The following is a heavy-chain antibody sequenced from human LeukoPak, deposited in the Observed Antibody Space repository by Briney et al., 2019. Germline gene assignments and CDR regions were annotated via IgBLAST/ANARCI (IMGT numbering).Heavy chain of an antibody. Sequence: GGSLRLSCAASGFTVSSNYMSWVRQAPGKGLEWVSVIYSGGSTYYADSVKGRFTISRDNSKNTLYLQMNSLRAEDTAVYYCAKGQYYDFWSGFGPDYWGQGTLVTASS. CDR3: AKGQYYDFWSGFGPDY. CDR2: IYSGGST. J-gene: IGHJ4*02. V-gene: IGHV3-53*01. D-gene: IGHD3-3*01. CDR1: GFTVSSNY.